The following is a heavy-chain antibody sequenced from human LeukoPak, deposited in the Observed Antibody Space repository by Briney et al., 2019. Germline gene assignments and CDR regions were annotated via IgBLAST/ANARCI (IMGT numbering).Heavy chain of an antibody. CDR1: GFTFSIHT. J-gene: IGHJ4*02. V-gene: IGHV3-33*08. D-gene: IGHD5-18*01. CDR3: ARDRYGIQRDYFDY. Sequence: PGGSLRLSCAASGFTFSIHTMSWVRQAPGKGLEGVAFIWYDGTNKYYVDSVKGRFTISRDNSKNTLYLQMNSLRADDTAVYYCARDRYGIQRDYFDYWGQGILVTVSS. CDR2: IWYDGTNK.